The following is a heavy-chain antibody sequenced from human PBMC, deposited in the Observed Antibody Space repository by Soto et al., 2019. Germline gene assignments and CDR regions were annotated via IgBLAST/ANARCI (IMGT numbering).Heavy chain of an antibody. CDR1: GYTFTSYD. J-gene: IGHJ6*03. CDR3: ARAPLRFLEWLSESDYYYYMDV. CDR2: MNPNSGNT. V-gene: IGHV1-8*01. D-gene: IGHD3-3*01. Sequence: ASVKVSCKASGYTFTSYDINWVRQATGQGLEWMGWMNPNSGNTGYAQKFQGRVTMTRNTSISTAYMELSSLRSEDTAVYYCARAPLRFLEWLSESDYYYYMDVWGKGTTVTVSS.